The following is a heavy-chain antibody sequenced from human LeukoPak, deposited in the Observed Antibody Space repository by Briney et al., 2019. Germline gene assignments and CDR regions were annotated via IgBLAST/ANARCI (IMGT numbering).Heavy chain of an antibody. Sequence: GGSLRLSCAASGFTFSNYWMHWDRQVPEKGLVWVSRVNPDGSSLTYANSVKGRFTSSRDNARNTLYLQMNRLRVEDTAVYYCARGGSYGDYWGQGILVTVS. CDR3: ARGGSYGDY. J-gene: IGHJ4*02. CDR2: VNPDGSSL. V-gene: IGHV3-74*01. CDR1: GFTFSNYW. D-gene: IGHD3-16*01.